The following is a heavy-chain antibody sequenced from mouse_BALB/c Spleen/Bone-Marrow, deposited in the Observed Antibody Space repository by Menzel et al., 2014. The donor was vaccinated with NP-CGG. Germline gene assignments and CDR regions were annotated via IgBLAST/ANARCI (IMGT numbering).Heavy chain of an antibody. V-gene: IGHV5-12-2*01. D-gene: IGHD2-14*01. CDR2: INNGGGST. Sequence: DVKLVESGGGLVEPGGSLKLSCAASGFTFIAYTMSWVRQTPEKRLEWVAYINNGGGSTYYPDTVKGLFTISRDNAKNTLYLQMSSLKSEDTAMYYCARHGEERPVLAMDYWGQGTSVTVSS. CDR1: GFTFIAYT. CDR3: ARHGEERPVLAMDY. J-gene: IGHJ4*01.